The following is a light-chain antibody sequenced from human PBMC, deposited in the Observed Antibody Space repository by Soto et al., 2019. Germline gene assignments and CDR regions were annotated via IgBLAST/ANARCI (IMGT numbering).Light chain of an antibody. Sequence: EMPITHSPATLSESPCDRATLSFRASQSVSSNLAWYQQKPGQAPRLLIYGASTRATGIPARFSGSGSGTEFTLTITSLQSEDFAVYYCQQYKKWPGTFGQGTKVDIK. CDR2: GAS. CDR1: QSVSSN. CDR3: QQYKKWPGT. J-gene: IGKJ1*01. V-gene: IGKV3-15*01.